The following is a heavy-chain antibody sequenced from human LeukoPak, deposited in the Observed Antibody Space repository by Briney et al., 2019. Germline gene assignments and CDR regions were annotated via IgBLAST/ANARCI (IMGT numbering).Heavy chain of an antibody. CDR1: GFTFSSYS. J-gene: IGHJ6*04. CDR3: AELGITMIGGV. CDR2: ISSSSSYI. D-gene: IGHD3-10*02. Sequence: ETGGSLRLSCAASGFTFSSYSMNWVRQAPGKGLEWVSSISSSSSYIYYADSVKGRFTISRDNAKNSPYLQMNSLRAEDTAVYYCAELGITMIGGVWGKGTTVTISS. V-gene: IGHV3-21*01.